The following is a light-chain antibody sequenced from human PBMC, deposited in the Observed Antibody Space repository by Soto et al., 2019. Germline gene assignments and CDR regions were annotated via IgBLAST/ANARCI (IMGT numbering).Light chain of an antibody. Sequence: EIVLTQSPGTLSLSPGERATLSCRASQSVRSSYLAWYQQKSGQAPRLLIYGASSRATGIPDRFSGSGSGTDFSLTISRLEPEDFAVYYCQQYDISWTFGQGTKVEIK. V-gene: IGKV3-20*01. J-gene: IGKJ1*01. CDR2: GAS. CDR3: QQYDISWT. CDR1: QSVRSSY.